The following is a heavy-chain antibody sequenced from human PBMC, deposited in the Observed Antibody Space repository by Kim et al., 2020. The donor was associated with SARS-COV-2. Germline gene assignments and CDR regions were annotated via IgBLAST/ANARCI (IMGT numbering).Heavy chain of an antibody. CDR1: GFTFSNYG. J-gene: IGHJ4*02. CDR2: FTGDGLT. Sequence: GGSLRLSCAASGFTFSNYGMTWVRQTPGKGLEWVSSFTGDGLTHYADSVKGRFTISRDNSKNMLYLQMNSLRAEDTAIYYCSALDSVQVPGGIWGQGTLV. CDR3: SALDSVQVPGGI. V-gene: IGHV3-23*01. D-gene: IGHD3-10*01.